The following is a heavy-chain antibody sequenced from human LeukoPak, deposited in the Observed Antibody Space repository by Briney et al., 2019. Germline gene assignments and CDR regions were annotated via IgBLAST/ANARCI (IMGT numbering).Heavy chain of an antibody. D-gene: IGHD1-26*01. Sequence: SSETLSLTCTVSGGSISSYYWSWIRQPPGKGLEWIGYIYYSGSTNYNPSLKSRVTISVDTSKNQFSLKLSSVTAADTAVYYCASERIVGATTYFDYWGQGTLVTVSS. CDR3: ASERIVGATTYFDY. V-gene: IGHV4-59*01. CDR2: IYYSGST. J-gene: IGHJ4*02. CDR1: GGSISSYY.